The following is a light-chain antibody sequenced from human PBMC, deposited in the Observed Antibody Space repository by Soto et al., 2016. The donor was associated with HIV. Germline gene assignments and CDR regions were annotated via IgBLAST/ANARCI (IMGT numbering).Light chain of an antibody. Sequence: SSELTQDPAVSVALGQTVRITCQGDSLRNSYANWYHQKPGQAPILLIYGKNNRPSGIPDRFSGSSPGNIVSLTISGAQAEDEADYYCNSHDSTTNHVVFGGGTKLTVL. CDR3: NSHDSTTNHVV. V-gene: IGLV3-19*01. CDR1: SLRNSY. J-gene: IGLJ2*01. CDR2: GKN.